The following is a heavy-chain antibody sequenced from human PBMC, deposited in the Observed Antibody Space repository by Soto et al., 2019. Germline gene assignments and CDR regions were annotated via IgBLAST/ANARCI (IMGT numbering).Heavy chain of an antibody. CDR2: SSSSSRTI. CDR3: ASDSPPIDY. Sequence: EVQLVESGGGLVQPGGSLRLSCAASGFTFSSYSMNWVRQAPGKGLEWVSYSSSSSRTIYYADSVKGRFTISRDNTKNTLYLQMNSLRAEKTAVYYCASDSPPIDYWGQGTVVSVSS. J-gene: IGHJ4*02. V-gene: IGHV3-48*01. CDR1: GFTFSSYS.